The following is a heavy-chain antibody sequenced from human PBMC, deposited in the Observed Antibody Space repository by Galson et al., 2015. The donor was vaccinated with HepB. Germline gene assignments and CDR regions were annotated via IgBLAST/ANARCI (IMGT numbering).Heavy chain of an antibody. Sequence: LSLTCTVSGGSISSGSYFWSWIRQPAGKGLEWVGRIYATGGTNYNPSLKSRVTMSVDTSKNQFSLKLTSVTAADTAVYYCARRGKVDDAYDIWGQGTMVTVSS. D-gene: IGHD2-2*01. J-gene: IGHJ3*02. V-gene: IGHV4-61*02. CDR2: IYATGGT. CDR3: ARRGKVDDAYDI. CDR1: GGSISSGSYF.